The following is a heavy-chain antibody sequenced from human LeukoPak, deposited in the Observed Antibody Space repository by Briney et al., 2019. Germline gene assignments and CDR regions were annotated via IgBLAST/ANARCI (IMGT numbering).Heavy chain of an antibody. CDR1: GGSISSYY. Sequence: PSETLSLTCTVSGGSISSYYWSWLRQPPGKGLEWIGDIYYSGSTNYNPSLKSRVTISVDTSKNQFSLKLSSVTAADTAVYYCARSVAPYNWFDPWGQGTLVTVSS. J-gene: IGHJ5*02. CDR3: ARSVAPYNWFDP. V-gene: IGHV4-59*01. CDR2: IYYSGST.